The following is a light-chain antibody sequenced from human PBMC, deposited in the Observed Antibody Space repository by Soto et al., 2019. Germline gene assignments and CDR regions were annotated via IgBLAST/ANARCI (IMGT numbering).Light chain of an antibody. CDR1: QSLLHSNGYTY. Sequence: DIVMTQSPLSLPVTPGEPASISCRSSQSLLHSNGYTYLAWYLQKPGQSPQVLIYLGYNRASGVPDRFSGSGSGTDFTLKISRVEAEDVGVYYCMQGLRTWTFGQGTKVEIK. CDR2: LGY. J-gene: IGKJ1*01. V-gene: IGKV2-28*01. CDR3: MQGLRTWT.